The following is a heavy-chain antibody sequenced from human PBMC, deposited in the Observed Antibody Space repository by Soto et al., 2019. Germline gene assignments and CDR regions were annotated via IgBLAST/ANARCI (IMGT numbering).Heavy chain of an antibody. CDR2: IYYSGST. CDR3: ARRALWFGEFTGYFDD. J-gene: IGHJ4*02. Sequence: PSETLSLTCTVSGGSISSSSYYWGWIRQPPGKGLEWIGSIYYSGSTYYNPSLKSRVTISVDTSKNQFSLKLSSVTAADTAVYYCARRALWFGEFTGYFDDWGQGTLVTVSS. CDR1: GGSISSSSYY. D-gene: IGHD3-10*01. V-gene: IGHV4-39*01.